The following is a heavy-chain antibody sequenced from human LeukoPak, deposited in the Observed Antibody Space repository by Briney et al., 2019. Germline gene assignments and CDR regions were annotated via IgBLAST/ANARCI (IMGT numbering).Heavy chain of an antibody. CDR3: AKIRWQWLVYDAFDI. CDR1: GFTFSSYA. D-gene: IGHD6-19*01. V-gene: IGHV3-23*01. J-gene: IGHJ3*02. CDR2: ISGSGGRT. Sequence: GGSLRLSCAASGFTFSSYAMSWVRQAQGKGLEWVSAISGSGGRTYYADSVKGRFTISRDNSKNTLYLQMNSLRAEDTAVYYCAKIRWQWLVYDAFDIWGQGTMVTVSS.